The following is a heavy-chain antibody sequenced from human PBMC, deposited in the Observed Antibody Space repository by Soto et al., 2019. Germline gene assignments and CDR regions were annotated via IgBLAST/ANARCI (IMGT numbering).Heavy chain of an antibody. D-gene: IGHD3-3*01. CDR1: GGSISSGDYH. V-gene: IGHV4-30-4*08. CDR3: ARYDFWSGYYTDY. CDR2: VYYTGNT. Sequence: SETLSLTCTVSGGSISSGDYHWSWIRQPPGKGLEWIGFVYYTGNTYYNPSLKSRVTISVDTSKNQFSLRLSSVTAADTAVYYCARYDFWSGYYTDYWGQGTLVTVSS. J-gene: IGHJ4*02.